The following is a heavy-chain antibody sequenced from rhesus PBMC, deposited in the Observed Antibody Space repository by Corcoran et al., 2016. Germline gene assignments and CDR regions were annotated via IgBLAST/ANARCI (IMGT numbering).Heavy chain of an antibody. Sequence: QLQLQESGPGLVKPSETLSVTCAVSGGSISRSYWSWIRQAPGKGREWIGYISGIGSSITYNPSLTSRVTLSVDSSKNQLALKLSTVTTADTAVYYCARGSSGHFDYWGQGVLVTVSS. CDR3: ARGSSGHFDY. D-gene: IGHD6-31*01. CDR2: ISGIGSSI. V-gene: IGHV4-169*01. CDR1: GGSISRSY. J-gene: IGHJ4*01.